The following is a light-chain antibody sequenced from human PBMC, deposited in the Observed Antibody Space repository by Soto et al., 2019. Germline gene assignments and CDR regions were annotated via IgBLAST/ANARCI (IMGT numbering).Light chain of an antibody. J-gene: IGKJ5*01. V-gene: IGKV3-11*01. CDR2: DAS. CDR1: QSVSSY. CDR3: QQRSNWHPIT. Sequence: EIVLTQSPATLSLSPGERATLSCRASQSVSSYLAWYQQKPGQAPRLLLYDASNRATGIPARFSGSGSGTDFTLAISSLEPEDFAVYYCQQRSNWHPITFGQGTRLEIK.